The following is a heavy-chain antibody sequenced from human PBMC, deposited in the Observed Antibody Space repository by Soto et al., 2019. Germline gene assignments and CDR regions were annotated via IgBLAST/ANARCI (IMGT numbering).Heavy chain of an antibody. Sequence: QLQLQESGPGLVKPSETLSLTCTVSGGSISSSTSYWGWIRQPPGKGLEWIGSINYSGSTYYSPSLKSRVTISADTSKNQFSLKLSSVTAAATAVYYCARPVNYYYYYMDVWGKGTMVTVSS. CDR1: GGSISSSTSY. V-gene: IGHV4-39*01. J-gene: IGHJ6*03. CDR2: INYSGST. CDR3: ARPVNYYYYYMDV.